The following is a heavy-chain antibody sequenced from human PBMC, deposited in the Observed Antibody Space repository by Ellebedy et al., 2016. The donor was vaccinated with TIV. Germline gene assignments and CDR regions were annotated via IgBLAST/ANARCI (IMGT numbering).Heavy chain of an antibody. CDR2: MSPKSGNT. CDR3: TRGVTTGEKRFFDS. V-gene: IGHV1-8*01. CDR1: ENTFSNYD. D-gene: IGHD2-21*02. J-gene: IGHJ5*01. Sequence: AASVKVSCKASENTFSNYDIHWVRQASGEGLEWMGWMSPKSGNTGYAQNFQGRVTMTRNTPIKTAYLTLTSLKFDDTAVYYCTRGVTTGEKRFFDSWGQGTLVIVSS.